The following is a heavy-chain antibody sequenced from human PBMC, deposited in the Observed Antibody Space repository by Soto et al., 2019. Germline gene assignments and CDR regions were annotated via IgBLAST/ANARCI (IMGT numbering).Heavy chain of an antibody. CDR2: FDPEDGET. V-gene: IGHV1-24*01. Sequence: ASVKVSCKVSGYTLTELSMHWVRQAPGKGLEWMGGFDPEDGETIYAQKFQGRVTMTEDTSTDTAYMELSSLRSEDTAVYYCATDSSRGYGMDVWGQGTTVTVSS. CDR3: ATDSSRGYGMDV. D-gene: IGHD6-13*01. J-gene: IGHJ6*02. CDR1: GYTLTELS.